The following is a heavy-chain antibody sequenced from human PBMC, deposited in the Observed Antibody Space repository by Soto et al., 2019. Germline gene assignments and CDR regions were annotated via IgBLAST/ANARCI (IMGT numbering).Heavy chain of an antibody. Sequence: EVQLVESGGGLVNRGGSLRLSCAASGFTFSDYTMTWVRQAPGKGLEWISSISGSSSYIYDADSLRGRFTVSRDNAKNALYLKMNSLRGDDTAVYYCARELSGPLGYYFDFGGQGTVVSVSS. CDR3: ARELSGPLGYYFDF. CDR2: ISGSSSYI. D-gene: IGHD6-19*01. CDR1: GFTFSDYT. J-gene: IGHJ4*02. V-gene: IGHV3-21*02.